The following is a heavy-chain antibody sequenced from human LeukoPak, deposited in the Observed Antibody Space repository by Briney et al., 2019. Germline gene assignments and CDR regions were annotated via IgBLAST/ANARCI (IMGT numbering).Heavy chain of an antibody. CDR2: IYYSGST. Sequence: PSETLSLTCTVSGGSISSSSYYWGWIRQPPGKGLEWIGSIYYSGSTYYNPSLKSRVTISVDTSKNQFSLKLSSVTAADTAVYYCASSYSSSSGFDYWGQGTLVTVSS. CDR3: ASSYSSSSGFDY. CDR1: GGSISSSSYY. J-gene: IGHJ4*02. D-gene: IGHD6-6*01. V-gene: IGHV4-39*01.